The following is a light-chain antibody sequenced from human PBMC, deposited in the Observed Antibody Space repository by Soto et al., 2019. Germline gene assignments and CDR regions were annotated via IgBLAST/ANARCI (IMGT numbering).Light chain of an antibody. CDR3: VQALQSPPWT. CDR1: QILLHSNGYNY. CDR2: LGS. Sequence: DIVVTQSPLTLPVTPGYTASISFMSGQILLHSNGYNYLDWYLQKPGQSPQLLIYLGSNRASGVPDRFSGSGSGTDFTLKISRVEAEDVGVYYCVQALQSPPWTFGQGTKVDI. J-gene: IGKJ1*01. V-gene: IGKV2-28*01.